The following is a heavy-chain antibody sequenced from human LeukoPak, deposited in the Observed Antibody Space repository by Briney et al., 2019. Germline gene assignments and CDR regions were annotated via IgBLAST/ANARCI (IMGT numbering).Heavy chain of an antibody. V-gene: IGHV3-21*04. J-gene: IGHJ4*02. CDR2: ISSSSSYM. Sequence: PGGSLRLSCAASGFTFSSFSMNWVRQAPGKGLEWVSSISSSSSYMYYADSVKGRFTISRDNAKNSLYLQMNSLRAEDTAVYYCARAWTGYSYGDYWGQGTLVTVSS. CDR1: GFTFSSFS. CDR3: ARAWTGYSYGDY. D-gene: IGHD5-18*01.